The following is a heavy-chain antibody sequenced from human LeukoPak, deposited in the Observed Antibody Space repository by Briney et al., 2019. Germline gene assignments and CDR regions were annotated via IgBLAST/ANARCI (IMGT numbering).Heavy chain of an antibody. V-gene: IGHV4-59*01. D-gene: IGHD3-10*01. CDR1: GGSISSYY. Sequence: SETLSLTCTVSGGSISSYYWSWIRQPPGKGLEWIGYIYYSGSTNYNPSLKSRVTISVDTSKNQFSLKLSSVTAADTAVYYCARVENYYGSGSYSSSPFDYWGQGTLVTVSS. CDR3: ARVENYYGSGSYSSSPFDY. CDR2: IYYSGST. J-gene: IGHJ4*02.